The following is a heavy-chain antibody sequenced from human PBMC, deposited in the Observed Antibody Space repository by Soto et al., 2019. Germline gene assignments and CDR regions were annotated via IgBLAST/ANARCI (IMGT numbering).Heavy chain of an antibody. CDR3: ARVWGGYCSSTSCYMHYYGMDV. D-gene: IGHD2-2*02. J-gene: IGHJ6*02. V-gene: IGHV3-13*01. CDR1: GFTFSSYD. Sequence: GGSLRLSCAASGFTFSSYDMHWVRQATGKGLEWVSAIGTAGDTYYPGSVKGRFTISRENAKNSLYLQMNSLRAGDTAVYYCARVWGGYCSSTSCYMHYYGMDVWGQGTTVTVSS. CDR2: IGTAGDT.